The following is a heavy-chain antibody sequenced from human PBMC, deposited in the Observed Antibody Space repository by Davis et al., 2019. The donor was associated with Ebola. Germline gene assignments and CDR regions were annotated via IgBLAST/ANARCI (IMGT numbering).Heavy chain of an antibody. CDR3: ARDGFGQQLVF. CDR1: GFTFSSYS. D-gene: IGHD6-13*01. Sequence: GESLKISYAASGFTFSSYSMNWVRQAPGKGLEWVSYISSSSTIYYADSVEGRFTISRDNAKNSLYLQMNSLRDEDTAVYYCARDGFGQQLVFWGQGTLVTVSS. J-gene: IGHJ4*02. V-gene: IGHV3-48*02. CDR2: ISSSSTI.